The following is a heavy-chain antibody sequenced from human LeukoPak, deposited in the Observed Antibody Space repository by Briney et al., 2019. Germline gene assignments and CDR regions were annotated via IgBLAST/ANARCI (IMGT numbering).Heavy chain of an antibody. D-gene: IGHD3-22*01. V-gene: IGHV4-39*01. J-gene: IGHJ4*02. Sequence: SETLSLTCTVSGGSISRDYWGWIRQPPGKGLEWLGSWSTSYTASLESRVTISVDASKNQFSLRLSFLTAADTAVYYCARPGYDSSGFFDYWGQGTLVTVSS. CDR3: ARPGYDSSGFFDY. CDR2: WST. CDR1: GGSISRDY.